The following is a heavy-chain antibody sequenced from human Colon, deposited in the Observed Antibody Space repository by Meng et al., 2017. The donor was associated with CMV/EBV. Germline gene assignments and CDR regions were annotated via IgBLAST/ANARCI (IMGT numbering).Heavy chain of an antibody. V-gene: IGHV1-46*01. Sequence: YVHWVRQTPGQGLEWMGITNHSGDSTSYAKKFQGRVTMTRETSTSTVYMELSSMRSEDTAVYYCARDRWGDIVVVPAAPGNNWFDPWGQGTLVTVSS. CDR2: TNHSGDST. D-gene: IGHD2-2*01. CDR3: ARDRWGDIVVVPAAPGNNWFDP. J-gene: IGHJ5*02. CDR1: Y.